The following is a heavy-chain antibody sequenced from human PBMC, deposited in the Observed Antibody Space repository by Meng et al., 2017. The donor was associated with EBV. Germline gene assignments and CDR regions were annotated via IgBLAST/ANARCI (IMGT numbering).Heavy chain of an antibody. D-gene: IGHD3-10*01. J-gene: IGHJ4*02. V-gene: IGHV1-69*01. CDR3: ASESGRGYTPDY. CDR2: FLPRLGAP. Sequence: SAAAVKQPGSSARASSKTSGGPFITYDISWVRQAPGPRLEWLGGFLPRLGAPNYAQKFHGRVKLTADESTSTHYMDLSSLRSEDTAIYYCASESGRGYTPDYWGQGTLVTVSS. CDR1: GGPFITYD.